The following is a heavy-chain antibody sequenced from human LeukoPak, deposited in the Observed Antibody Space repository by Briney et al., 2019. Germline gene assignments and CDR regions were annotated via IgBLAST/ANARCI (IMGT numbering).Heavy chain of an antibody. Sequence: GGSLRLSCAASGFALSSHWMTWVRQVPGRGPEWVANVNRDGSETYYLDSVKGRFTISRDNAENSVFLQMNSLRAEDTAVYYCAREGRAPNAWGPGTLVTVS. CDR3: AREGRAPNA. V-gene: IGHV3-7*01. CDR2: VNRDGSET. J-gene: IGHJ5*01. D-gene: IGHD1-26*01. CDR1: GFALSSHW.